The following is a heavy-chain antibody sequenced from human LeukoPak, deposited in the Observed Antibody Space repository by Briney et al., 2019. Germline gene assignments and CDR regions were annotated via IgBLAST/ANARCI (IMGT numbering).Heavy chain of an antibody. J-gene: IGHJ4*02. V-gene: IGHV5-51*01. CDR2: IYPGDSDT. Sequence: PGESLKISCKTSGYSFTSSWIGGVRQMPGKGLEWMGIIYPGDSDTKYSPSFQGQVTMSVDKSISTAYLQWSSLKASDTAMYFCARHVDSTGTKMDFWGQGTLVTVSS. CDR1: GYSFTSSW. D-gene: IGHD3-22*01. CDR3: ARHVDSTGTKMDF.